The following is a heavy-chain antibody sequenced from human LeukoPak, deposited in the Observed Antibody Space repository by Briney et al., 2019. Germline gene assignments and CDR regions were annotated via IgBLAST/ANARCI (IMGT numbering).Heavy chain of an antibody. CDR2: INPNSGGT. CDR3: ARGGGPTYLYCSSTSCYGYFDY. CDR1: GYTFTGYY. J-gene: IGHJ4*02. V-gene: IGHV1-2*02. Sequence: ASVKVSCKASGYTFTGYYMHWVRQAPGQGLEWMGWINPNSGGTNYAQKFQGRVTMTRDMSISTAYMELSRLRSDDTAVYYCARGGGPTYLYCSSTSCYGYFDYWGQGTLVTVSS. D-gene: IGHD2-2*01.